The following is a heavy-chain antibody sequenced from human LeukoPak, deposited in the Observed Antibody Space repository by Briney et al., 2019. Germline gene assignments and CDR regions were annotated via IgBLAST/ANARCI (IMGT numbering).Heavy chain of an antibody. Sequence: SETLSLTCAVYGGSFSGYYWSWIRQPPGKGLEWIGSIYHSGSTYYNPSLKSRVTISVDTSKNQFSLKLSSVTAADTAVYYCARNSQDYGLGGWFDPWGQGTLVTVSS. CDR3: ARNSQDYGLGGWFDP. J-gene: IGHJ5*02. D-gene: IGHD4-17*01. V-gene: IGHV4-34*01. CDR2: IYHSGST. CDR1: GGSFSGYY.